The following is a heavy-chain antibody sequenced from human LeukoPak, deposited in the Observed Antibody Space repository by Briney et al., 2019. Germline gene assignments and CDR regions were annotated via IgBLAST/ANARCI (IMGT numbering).Heavy chain of an antibody. Sequence: GRSLRLSCTPSGFTFNSYAMFWVRQAPGKGLEWVSLIWYDGSNKYYADSVKGRFTISRDNSKNTLYLQMNSLRAEDTAVYYCARARGWQPNYYYYYMDVWGTGTTVTVSS. V-gene: IGHV3-33*07. CDR2: IWYDGSNK. D-gene: IGHD2-15*01. CDR1: GFTFNSYA. CDR3: ARARGWQPNYYYYYMDV. J-gene: IGHJ6*03.